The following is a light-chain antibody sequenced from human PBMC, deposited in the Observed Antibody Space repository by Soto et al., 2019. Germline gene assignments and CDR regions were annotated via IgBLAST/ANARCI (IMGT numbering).Light chain of an antibody. Sequence: DIQMTQSPSSVSASVGDRLTITCRASRDISNSLAWYQQTPGKAPKLLLRGASSLHRGVPSRFSGGGAGTEFTLTISSLQPEDFATYYCQQTSAFPRTFGQGPRWIS. J-gene: IGKJ3*01. CDR1: RDISNS. CDR3: QQTSAFPRT. CDR2: GAS. V-gene: IGKV1-12*01.